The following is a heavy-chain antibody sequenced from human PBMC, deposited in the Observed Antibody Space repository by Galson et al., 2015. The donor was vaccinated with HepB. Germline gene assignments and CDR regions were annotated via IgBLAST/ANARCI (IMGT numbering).Heavy chain of an antibody. CDR2: IIPIFGTA. CDR3: ARDRVFAGSSWYVVYYGMDV. V-gene: IGHV1-69*13. D-gene: IGHD6-13*01. Sequence: SVKVSCKASGGTFSSYAISWVRQAPGQGLEWMGGIIPIFGTANYAQKFQGRVTITADESTSTAYMEMSSLRSEDTAVYYCARDRVFAGSSWYVVYYGMDVWGQGTTVTVSS. J-gene: IGHJ6*02. CDR1: GGTFSSYA.